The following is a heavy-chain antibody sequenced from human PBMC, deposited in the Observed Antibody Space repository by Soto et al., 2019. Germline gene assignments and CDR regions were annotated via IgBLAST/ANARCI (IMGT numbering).Heavy chain of an antibody. CDR2: IYYSGST. J-gene: IGHJ5*02. D-gene: IGHD6-13*01. CDR1: GGSISSSSFH. CDR3: ARRVRAAGTSWWFPP. V-gene: IGHV4-39*02. Sequence: QLQLQESGPGLVKPSETLSLTCTVSGGSISSSSFHWGWIRQPPGKGLEWIGSIYYSGSTYYSPSLKCPATISVDAPKGHLSRELGSVTAADPAGSYCARRVRAAGTSWWFPPRGQGTLVTVSS.